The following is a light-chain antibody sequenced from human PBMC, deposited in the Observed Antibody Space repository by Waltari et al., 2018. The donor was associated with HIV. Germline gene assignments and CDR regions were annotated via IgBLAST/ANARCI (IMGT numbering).Light chain of an antibody. CDR3: QQSYSTPWT. CDR1: QAVANK. Sequence: DIQMTQSPSSLSASVGDRVSITCRASQAVANKVNWFQQKPGKAPKVLIYDASSLQSGVPSRFSGSGSGTDFTLTISSLQPEDFATYYCQQSYSTPWTFGQGTKVEIK. J-gene: IGKJ1*01. V-gene: IGKV1-39*01. CDR2: DAS.